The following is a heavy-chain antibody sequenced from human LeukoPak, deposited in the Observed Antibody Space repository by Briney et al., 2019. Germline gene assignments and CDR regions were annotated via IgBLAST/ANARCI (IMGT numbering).Heavy chain of an antibody. CDR2: IYYSGST. Sequence: SETLSLTCTVSGGSMSGYFWSWIRQPPGKGLEWIGYIYYSGSTNYNPSLKSRVTISVDTSKNQFSLKLTSVTAADTAVYYCARHSVYGSSGYFDPFDYWGQGTLVTVSS. D-gene: IGHD3-22*01. CDR1: GGSMSGYF. V-gene: IGHV4-59*08. CDR3: ARHSVYGSSGYFDPFDY. J-gene: IGHJ4*02.